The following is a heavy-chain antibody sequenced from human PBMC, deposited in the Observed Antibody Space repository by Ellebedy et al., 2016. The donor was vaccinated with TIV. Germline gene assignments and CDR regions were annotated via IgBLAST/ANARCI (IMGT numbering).Heavy chain of an antibody. D-gene: IGHD1-1*01. CDR1: GFTFSASW. Sequence: PGGSLRPSCAASGFTFSASWMTWVRQAPGKGLEWVDNINQDAIRKYHLDSVKGRFTVYRDNAKNSLYLQMNSLRAEDTAVYYCSSWKYWGQGALVTVSS. CDR3: SSWKY. CDR2: INQDAIRK. J-gene: IGHJ4*02. V-gene: IGHV3-7*01.